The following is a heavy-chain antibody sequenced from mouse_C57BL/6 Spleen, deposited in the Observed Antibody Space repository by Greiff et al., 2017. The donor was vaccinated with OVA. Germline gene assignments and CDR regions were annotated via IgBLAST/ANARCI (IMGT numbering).Heavy chain of an antibody. CDR1: GFTFSSYA. J-gene: IGHJ1*03. Sequence: EVQLQESGGGLVKPGGSLKLSCAASGFTFSSYAMSWVRQTPEKRLEWVATISDGGSYTYYPDNVKGRFTISRDNAKNNLYLQMSHLKSEDTAMYYCARAGDYDWYFDVWGTGTTVTVSS. CDR2: ISDGGSYT. D-gene: IGHD2-4*01. V-gene: IGHV5-4*01. CDR3: ARAGDYDWYFDV.